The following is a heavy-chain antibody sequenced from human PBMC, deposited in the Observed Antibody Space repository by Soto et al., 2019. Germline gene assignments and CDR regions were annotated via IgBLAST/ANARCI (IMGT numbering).Heavy chain of an antibody. D-gene: IGHD3-9*01. Sequence: SLRLSCAASGFTFSSYAMHWVRQAPGKGLEWVAVISYDGSNKYYADSVKGRFTISRDNSKNTLYLQMNSLRAEDTAVYYCARETRPYYDILTPPWSFDYWGHGTLVTTSS. CDR2: ISYDGSNK. V-gene: IGHV3-30-3*01. CDR1: GFTFSSYA. J-gene: IGHJ4*01. CDR3: ARETRPYYDILTPPWSFDY.